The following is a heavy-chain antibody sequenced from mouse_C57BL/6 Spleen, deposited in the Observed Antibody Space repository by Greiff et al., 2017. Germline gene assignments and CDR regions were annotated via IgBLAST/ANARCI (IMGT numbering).Heavy chain of an antibody. CDR3: ARSGAYYGYDEVFAY. D-gene: IGHD2-9*01. J-gene: IGHJ3*01. V-gene: IGHV1-7*01. CDR2: INPSSGYT. Sequence: VQLVESGAELAKPGASVKLSCKASGYTFTSYWMHWVKQRPGQGLEWIGYINPSSGYTKYNQKFKDKATLTADKSSSTAYMQLRSPTYEDSAVYYCARSGAYYGYDEVFAYWGQGTLVTVSA. CDR1: GYTFTSYW.